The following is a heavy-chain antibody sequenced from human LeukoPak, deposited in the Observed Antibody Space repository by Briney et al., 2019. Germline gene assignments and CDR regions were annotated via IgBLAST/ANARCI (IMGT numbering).Heavy chain of an antibody. CDR2: ISSSGSTI. Sequence: AGSLRISCAASGFTFSDYYMSWMRPAPGKGLEWVSYISSSGSTIYYADSVKGRFTISRDNAKNSLYLQMNSLRAEDTAVYYCASFPTYYYDSSGYYWGQGTLVTVSS. V-gene: IGHV3-11*01. J-gene: IGHJ4*02. CDR1: GFTFSDYY. CDR3: ASFPTYYYDSSGYY. D-gene: IGHD3-22*01.